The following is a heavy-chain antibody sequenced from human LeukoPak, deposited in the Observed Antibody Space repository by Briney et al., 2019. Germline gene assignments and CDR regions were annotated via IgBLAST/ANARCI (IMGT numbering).Heavy chain of an antibody. D-gene: IGHD6-25*01. CDR1: GFTFSSYE. Sequence: GGSLRLSCAASGFTFSSYEMNWVRQAPGKGLEWVSYISSSGSTIYYADSVKGRFTISRDNAKNSLYLQMNSLRAEDTAVYYCARDGGILYSSAWNDYWGQGTLVTVSS. CDR3: ARDGGILYSSAWNDY. J-gene: IGHJ4*02. V-gene: IGHV3-48*03. CDR2: ISSSGSTI.